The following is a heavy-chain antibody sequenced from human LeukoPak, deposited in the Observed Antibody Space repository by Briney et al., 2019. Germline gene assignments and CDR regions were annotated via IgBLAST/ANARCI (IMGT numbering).Heavy chain of an antibody. CDR1: GFTFSTYA. V-gene: IGHV3-30*04. CDR2: ISFDGSNK. CDR3: ARGPYSIEY. J-gene: IGHJ4*02. D-gene: IGHD6-6*01. Sequence: PGGSLRLSCAASGFTFSTYAMHWVRQAPGKGLEWMTLISFDGSNKYYADSVRGRFTISRDNSNNKVYLQMNSLTTADTAVYYCARGPYSIEYWGQGALVTVSS.